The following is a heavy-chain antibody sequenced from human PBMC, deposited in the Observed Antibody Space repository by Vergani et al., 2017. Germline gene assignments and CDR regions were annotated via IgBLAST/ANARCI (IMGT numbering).Heavy chain of an antibody. J-gene: IGHJ6*02. CDR1: GGTFSSYA. V-gene: IGHV1-69*01. Sequence: QVQLVQSGAEVKKPGSSVKVSCKASGGTFSSYAISWVRQAPGQGLEWMGGIIPIFGTANYAQKFQGRVTITADESTSTAYMELSSLRDEDTAVYYCARHYTPYYYGSESYYYYYGMDVWGQGTTVTVSS. CDR3: ARHYTPYYYGSESYYYYYGMDV. D-gene: IGHD3-10*01. CDR2: IIPIFGTA.